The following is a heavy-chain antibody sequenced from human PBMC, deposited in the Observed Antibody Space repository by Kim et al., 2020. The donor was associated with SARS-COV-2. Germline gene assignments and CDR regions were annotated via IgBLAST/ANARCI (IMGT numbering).Heavy chain of an antibody. D-gene: IGHD2-15*01. CDR3: ARGGYCSGGSCYSEYSYFDY. CDR1: GGSFSGYY. CDR2: INHSGST. Sequence: SETLSLTCAVYGGSFSGYYWSWIRQPPGKGLEWIGEINHSGSTNYNPSLKSRVTISVDTSKNQFSLKLSSVTAADTAVYYCARGGYCSGGSCYSEYSYFDYWGQGTLVTVSS. J-gene: IGHJ4*02. V-gene: IGHV4-34*01.